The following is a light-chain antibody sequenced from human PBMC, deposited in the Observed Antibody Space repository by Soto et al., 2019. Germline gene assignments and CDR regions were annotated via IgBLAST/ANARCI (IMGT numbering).Light chain of an antibody. CDR2: DAS. J-gene: IGKJ1*01. CDR1: ESVSSY. V-gene: IGKV3-11*01. CDR3: QQRSNWPRT. Sequence: EIVLTQSPGTLSLSPGERATLSCRASESVSSYLAWYQQKPGQAPRLLIYDASNRATGIAARFSGSGSGTDFTLTISSLEPEDFAVYYCQQRSNWPRTFGQGTKVEIK.